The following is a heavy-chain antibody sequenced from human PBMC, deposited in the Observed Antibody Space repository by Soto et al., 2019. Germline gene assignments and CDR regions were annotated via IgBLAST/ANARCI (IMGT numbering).Heavy chain of an antibody. CDR3: ARDRDSSSWYSRYYYYGMDV. Sequence: ASVKVSCKASGYTFTGYYMHWVRQAPGQGLEWMGWINPNSGGTNYGQKFQGWVTMTSNTSISTAYMELSRLRSDDTAVYYCARDRDSSSWYSRYYYYGMDVWGQGTTVTGSS. V-gene: IGHV1-2*04. CDR2: INPNSGGT. CDR1: GYTFTGYY. D-gene: IGHD6-13*01. J-gene: IGHJ6*02.